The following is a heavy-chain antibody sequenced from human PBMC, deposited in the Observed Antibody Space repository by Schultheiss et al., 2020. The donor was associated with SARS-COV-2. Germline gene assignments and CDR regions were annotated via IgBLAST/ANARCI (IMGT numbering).Heavy chain of an antibody. V-gene: IGHV4-59*01. J-gene: IGHJ5*02. D-gene: IGHD2-2*02. CDR1: GGSISSYY. CDR3: ARDAPYCSSTSCYISPRGWFDP. Sequence: SETLSLTCTVSGGSISSYYWSWIRQPPGKGLEWIGYIYYSGSTYYNPSLKSRVTISVDTSKNQFSLKLSTVTAADTAVYYCARDAPYCSSTSCYISPRGWFDPWGQGTLVTVSS. CDR2: IYYSGST.